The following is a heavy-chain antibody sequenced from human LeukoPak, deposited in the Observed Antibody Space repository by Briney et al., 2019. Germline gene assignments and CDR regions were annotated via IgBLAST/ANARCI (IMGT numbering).Heavy chain of an antibody. CDR3: ARDRSYCSSTSCYEDLFDY. V-gene: IGHV4-4*07. CDR2: IYTSGST. Sequence: SETLSLTCTVSGGSISSYYWSWIRQPAGEGLEWIGRIYTSGSTNYNPSLKSRVTMSVDTSKNQFSLKLSSVTAADTAVYYCARDRSYCSSTSCYEDLFDYWGQGTLVTVSS. D-gene: IGHD2-2*01. CDR1: GGSISSYY. J-gene: IGHJ4*02.